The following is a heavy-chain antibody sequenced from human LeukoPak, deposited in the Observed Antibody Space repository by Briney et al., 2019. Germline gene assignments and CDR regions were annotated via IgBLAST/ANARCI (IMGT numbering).Heavy chain of an antibody. CDR2: ISGDGGST. V-gene: IGHV3-43*02. Sequence: ETQSLTCTVSGGSFRPYYWSWIRQPPGKGLEWVSLISGDGGSTYYADSVKGRFTISRDNSKNSLYLQMNSLRTEDTALYYCAKGSTVGAIHFDYWGQGTLVTVSS. CDR1: GGSFRPYY. J-gene: IGHJ4*02. D-gene: IGHD1-26*01. CDR3: AKGSTVGAIHFDY.